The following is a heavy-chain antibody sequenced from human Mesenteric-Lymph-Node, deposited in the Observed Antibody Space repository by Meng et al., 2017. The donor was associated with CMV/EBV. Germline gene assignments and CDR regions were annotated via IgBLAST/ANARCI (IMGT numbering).Heavy chain of an antibody. V-gene: IGHV4-34*01. D-gene: IGHD3-9*01. CDR3: ARGEEAYYDILT. CDR2: INHSGST. Sequence: SETLSLTCAVYGGSFSGYNWTWIRQPPGKGLEWIGEINHSGSTNYNPSLKSRVTISIDTSKNQFSLKLSSVTAADTAVYYCARGEEAYYDILTWGQGTLVTVSS. CDR1: GGSFSGYN. J-gene: IGHJ4*02.